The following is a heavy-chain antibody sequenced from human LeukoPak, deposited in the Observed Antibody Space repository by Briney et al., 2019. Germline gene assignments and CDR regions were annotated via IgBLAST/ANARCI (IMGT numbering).Heavy chain of an antibody. D-gene: IGHD2-21*02. CDR2: ISWNSGSI. CDR3: VRDLTARNYFDS. V-gene: IGHV3-9*01. Sequence: GGSLRLSCAASGFTFDDYAMHWVRQAPGKGLEWVSGISWNSGSIGYADSVKGRFTISRDDAKKLVFLQMNTLRVEDTAIYYCVRDLTARNYFDSWGQGTLVAVSS. J-gene: IGHJ4*02. CDR1: GFTFDDYA.